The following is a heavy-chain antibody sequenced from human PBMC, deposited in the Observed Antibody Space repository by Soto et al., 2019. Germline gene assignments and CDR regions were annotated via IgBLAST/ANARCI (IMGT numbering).Heavy chain of an antibody. CDR2: ISYDGSNK. Sequence: QVQLVESGGGVVQPGRSLRLSCAASGFTFSSYGMHWVRQAPGKGLEWVAVISYDGSNKYYADSVKGRFTISRDNSKNTLYLQMNSLRAEDTAVYYCAKDRAYCSSTSCYTYYYYGMDVWGQGTTVTVSS. V-gene: IGHV3-30*18. D-gene: IGHD2-2*02. CDR3: AKDRAYCSSTSCYTYYYYGMDV. CDR1: GFTFSSYG. J-gene: IGHJ6*02.